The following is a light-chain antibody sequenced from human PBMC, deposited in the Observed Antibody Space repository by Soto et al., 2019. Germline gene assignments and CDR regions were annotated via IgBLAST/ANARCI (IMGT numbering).Light chain of an antibody. J-gene: IGKJ4*01. V-gene: IGKV3-20*01. CDR2: GAS. Sequence: EIVLTQSPGTLSLSPGERATLSCRASQSVSSSYLAWYQQKPGQAPRLLIYGASSRATGIPDRFSGSGSATDFTLTISILEPEDFAVYYCQRYGTSPPLTFGGGTKVEIK. CDR3: QRYGTSPPLT. CDR1: QSVSSSY.